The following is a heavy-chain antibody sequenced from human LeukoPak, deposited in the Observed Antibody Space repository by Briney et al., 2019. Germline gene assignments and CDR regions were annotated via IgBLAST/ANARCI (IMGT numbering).Heavy chain of an antibody. D-gene: IGHD1-7*01. CDR2: IIPIFGTA. Sequence: RASVKVSCKASGGTFSSYAISWVRQAPGQGLEWMGGIIPIFGTANYAQKFQGRVTITADKSTSTAYMELSSLRSEDTAVYYCARTTTIYYYYMDVWGKGTTVTASS. V-gene: IGHV1-69*06. CDR3: ARTTTIYYYYMDV. CDR1: GGTFSSYA. J-gene: IGHJ6*03.